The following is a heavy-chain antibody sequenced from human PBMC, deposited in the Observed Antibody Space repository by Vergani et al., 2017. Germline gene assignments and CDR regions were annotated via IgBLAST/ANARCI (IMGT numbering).Heavy chain of an antibody. D-gene: IGHD6-13*01. CDR3: ARDRDSSSWDGYYYYYMXV. Sequence: QVQLQESGPGLVKPSETLSLTCTVSGGSISSYYWSWIRQPPGKGLEWIGYIYYSGSTNYNPSLKSRVTISVDRSKNQFSLKLSSVTAADTAVYYCARDRDSSSWDGYYYYYMXVWGKGP. V-gene: IGHV4-59*12. CDR1: GGSISSYY. CDR2: IYYSGST. J-gene: IGHJ6*03.